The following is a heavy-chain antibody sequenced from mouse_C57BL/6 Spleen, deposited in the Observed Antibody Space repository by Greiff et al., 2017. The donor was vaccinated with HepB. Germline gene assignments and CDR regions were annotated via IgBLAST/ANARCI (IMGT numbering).Heavy chain of an antibody. V-gene: IGHV5-4*03. CDR3: ARGGTQGRYYFDY. Sequence: EVKLVESGGGLVKPGGSLKLSCAASGFTFSSYAMSWVRQTPEKRLEWVATISDGGSYTYYPDNVKGRFTISRDNAKTNLYLQMSHLKSEDTAMYYCARGGTQGRYYFDYWGQGTTLTVSS. CDR2: ISDGGSYT. D-gene: IGHD3-3*01. CDR1: GFTFSSYA. J-gene: IGHJ2*01.